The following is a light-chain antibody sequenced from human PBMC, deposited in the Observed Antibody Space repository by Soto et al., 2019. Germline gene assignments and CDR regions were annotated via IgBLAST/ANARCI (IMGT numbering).Light chain of an antibody. CDR2: KVS. CDR3: MQATQSHWT. Sequence: LVMTQTPLSSPVTLGQAAPISCMSSQSLVHSDGNTYLSWYQQRPGQPPRLLIYKVSDRFSGAPDRFSGSGAGTDFTLTISRVEDEDVGVYYCMQATQSHWTFGQGTKVYIK. V-gene: IGKV2-24*01. J-gene: IGKJ1*01. CDR1: QSLVHSDGNTY.